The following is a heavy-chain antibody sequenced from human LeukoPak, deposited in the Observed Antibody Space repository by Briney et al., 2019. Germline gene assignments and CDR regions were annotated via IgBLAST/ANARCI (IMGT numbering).Heavy chain of an antibody. CDR3: AGDRYGDFDDY. CDR2: IKQDGSEK. J-gene: IGHJ4*02. V-gene: IGHV3-7*01. Sequence: PGGSLRLSCAASGFTFSSYWMSWVRQAPGEGLEWVANIKQDGSEKYYVDSVKGRFTISRDNAKNSLYLQMNSLRAEDTAVYYCAGDRYGDFDDYWGQGTLVTVS. CDR1: GFTFSSYW. D-gene: IGHD4-17*01.